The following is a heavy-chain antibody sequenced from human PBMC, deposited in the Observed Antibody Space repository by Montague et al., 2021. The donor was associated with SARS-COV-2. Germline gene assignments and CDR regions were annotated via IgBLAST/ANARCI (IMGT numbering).Heavy chain of an antibody. V-gene: IGHV4-39*01. Sequence: SETRSLTCTVSGGSISSSSYYWGWIRQPPGKGLEWIGSIYYSGSTYYNPPLKSRVTISVDTSKNQFSLKLSSVTAADTAVYYCASPTYYYDSSGSDAFDVWGQGTTVTVSS. J-gene: IGHJ6*02. D-gene: IGHD3-22*01. CDR1: GGSISSSSYY. CDR2: IYYSGST. CDR3: ASPTYYYDSSGSDAFDV.